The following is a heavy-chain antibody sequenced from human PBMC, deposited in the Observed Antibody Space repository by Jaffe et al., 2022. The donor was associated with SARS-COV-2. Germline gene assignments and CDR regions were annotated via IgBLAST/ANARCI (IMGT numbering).Heavy chain of an antibody. Sequence: EVQLVESGGGLVQPGGSLRLSCEASGFIFSDYQMHWVRQAPGKGLVWVSRISSDGIISTDAGSVKGRFTISRDNAKSTLYLQMNSLRAEDTAVYYCATGSASWGYSSSWYAEINYWGQGTLVTVSS. J-gene: IGHJ4*02. CDR2: ISSDGIIS. D-gene: IGHD6-13*01. CDR3: ATGSASWGYSSSWYAEINY. CDR1: GFIFSDYQ. V-gene: IGHV3-74*01.